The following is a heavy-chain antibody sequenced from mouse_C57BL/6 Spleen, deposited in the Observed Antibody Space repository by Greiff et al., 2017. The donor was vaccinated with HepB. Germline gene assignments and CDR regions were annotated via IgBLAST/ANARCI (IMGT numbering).Heavy chain of an antibody. CDR1: GYTFTSYW. V-gene: IGHV1-69*01. J-gene: IGHJ2*01. CDR2: IDPSDSYT. D-gene: IGHD5-1*01. Sequence: QVQLQQPGAELVMPGASVKLSCKASGYTFTSYWMHWVKQRPGQGLEWIGEIDPSDSYTNYNQKFKGKSTLTVDKSSSTAYMQLSSLTSEDSAVYYCARAREKSTNDFDSWGPGTTLTLSS. CDR3: ARAREKSTNDFDS.